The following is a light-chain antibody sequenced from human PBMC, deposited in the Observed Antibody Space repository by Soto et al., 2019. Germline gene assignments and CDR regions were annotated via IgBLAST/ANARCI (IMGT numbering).Light chain of an antibody. J-gene: IGKJ5*01. CDR2: DAS. CDR1: QNVRNY. Sequence: EIVLTQSPATLSLSPGERVTLSCRASQNVRNYLAWYQQKPGQAPRLLIYDASNRATGIPARFSGSGSGTDFTLTISSLEPEDLAVYYCQQRYNWPPITFGQGTRLDIK. V-gene: IGKV3-11*01. CDR3: QQRYNWPPIT.